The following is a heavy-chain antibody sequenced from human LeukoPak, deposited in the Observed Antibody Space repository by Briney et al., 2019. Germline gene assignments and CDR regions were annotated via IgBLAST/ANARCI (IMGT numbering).Heavy chain of an antibody. J-gene: IGHJ4*02. Sequence: GGSLRLSCAASGFTFSSYAMHWVRQAPGKGLECVSVISGSGGSTYYADSVKGRFTISRDSSKNTLYLQMYSLRAEDTAVYYCARESTGSCPDYWGQGTLVTVSS. D-gene: IGHD1-1*01. CDR2: ISGSGGST. V-gene: IGHV3-23*01. CDR1: GFTFSSYA. CDR3: ARESTGSCPDY.